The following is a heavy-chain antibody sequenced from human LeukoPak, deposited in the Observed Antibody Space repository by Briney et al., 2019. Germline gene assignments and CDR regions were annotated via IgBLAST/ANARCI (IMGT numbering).Heavy chain of an antibody. V-gene: IGHV3-7*01. CDR3: ARDSGYNAFDI. J-gene: IGHJ3*02. CDR1: GFTFRGSW. Sequence: GGSLRLSCAASGFTFRGSWMAWVRQAPGKELEWVGNIKEDGGVKNYVDSVKGRFTPSRDNARNSLYLQMHSLRADDTAVYYCARDSGYNAFDIWGQGTMVTVSS. CDR2: IKEDGGVK. D-gene: IGHD5-18*01.